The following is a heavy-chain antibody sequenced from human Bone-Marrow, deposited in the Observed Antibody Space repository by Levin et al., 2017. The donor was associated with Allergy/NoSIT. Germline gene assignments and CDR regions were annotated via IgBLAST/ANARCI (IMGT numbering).Heavy chain of an antibody. D-gene: IGHD1-26*01. CDR2: ISWNSGSI. Sequence: GGSLRLSCAASGFTFEDYAMHWVRQTPGKGLEWVSGISWNSGSIGYVDSVKGRFTISRDNAKNSLYLQMNSLRAEDTALYYCAKARGSGSDYDTVGIWGQGTMVPVSS. J-gene: IGHJ3*02. CDR3: AKARGSGSDYDTVGI. V-gene: IGHV3-9*01. CDR1: GFTFEDYA.